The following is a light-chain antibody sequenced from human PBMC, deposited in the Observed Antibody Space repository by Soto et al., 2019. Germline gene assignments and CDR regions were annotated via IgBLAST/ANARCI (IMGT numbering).Light chain of an antibody. CDR3: NAQADNGKHV. V-gene: IGLV2-8*01. CDR1: SNDVGHSSF. J-gene: IGLJ1*01. Sequence: QSALTQPPSASGSPGQSVTISCTGNSNDVGHSSFISLYQQHPGKGPKLIIYEVSKRPSGVPDRFSGSKSGNTASLSVSGLQDEDEADYFCNAQADNGKHVFGTGTKVTVL. CDR2: EVS.